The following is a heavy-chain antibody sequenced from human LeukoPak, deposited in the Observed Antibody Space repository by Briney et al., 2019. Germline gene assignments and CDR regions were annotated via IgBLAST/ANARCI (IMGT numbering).Heavy chain of an antibody. Sequence: SETLSLTCTVSGGSISSSSYYWGWIRQPPGKGLEWIGSIYHSGSTYYNPSLKSRVTISVDTSKNQFSLKLSSVTAADTAVYYCAISTVSYFDYWGQGTLVTVSS. CDR1: GGSISSSSYY. D-gene: IGHD4-17*01. CDR3: AISTVSYFDY. J-gene: IGHJ4*02. CDR2: IYHSGST. V-gene: IGHV4-39*07.